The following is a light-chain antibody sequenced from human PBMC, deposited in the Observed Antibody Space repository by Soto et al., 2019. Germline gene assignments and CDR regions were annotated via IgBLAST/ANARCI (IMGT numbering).Light chain of an antibody. Sequence: DIQMTQSPSTLSASVGDRVTITCRASQSIRSWLAWYQQKPGKAPKLLIYKASSLESGVPSRFSGSGSGTEFTLNISSLQPDDFATHYCQQYNSYPWTFGQGTKVEIK. CDR3: QQYNSYPWT. V-gene: IGKV1-5*03. J-gene: IGKJ1*01. CDR2: KAS. CDR1: QSIRSW.